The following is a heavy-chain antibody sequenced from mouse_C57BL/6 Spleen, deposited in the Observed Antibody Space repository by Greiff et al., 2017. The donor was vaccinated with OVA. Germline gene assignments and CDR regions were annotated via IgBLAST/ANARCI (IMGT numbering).Heavy chain of an antibody. CDR3: ARGGLYSSWFAD. Sequence: EVQLQQSGPELVKPGASVKISCKASGYTFTDYYMNWVKQSHGKSLEWIGDINPNNGGTSYNQKFKGKATLTVDKSSSTAYMERRSLTSEDSAVYYCARGGLYSSWFADWGQGTLVTVSA. D-gene: IGHD3-1*01. CDR1: GYTFTDYY. J-gene: IGHJ3*01. V-gene: IGHV1-26*01. CDR2: INPNNGGT.